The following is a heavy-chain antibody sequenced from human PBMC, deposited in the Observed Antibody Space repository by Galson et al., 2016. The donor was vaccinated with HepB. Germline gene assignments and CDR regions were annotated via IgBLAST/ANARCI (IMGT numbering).Heavy chain of an antibody. CDR3: ARLGGYIGEYYQFGLDV. D-gene: IGHD5-12*01. J-gene: IGHJ6*02. CDR1: GFSFSRYG. Sequence: SLRLSCAASGFSFSRYGVHWVRQAPGKGLEWVAVIWYDGSKKYYADSVKGRFTISRDNSQHNLSLQMNSLGADDTAVYYCARLGGYIGEYYQFGLDVWGQGTTVTVSS. CDR2: IWYDGSKK. V-gene: IGHV3-33*01.